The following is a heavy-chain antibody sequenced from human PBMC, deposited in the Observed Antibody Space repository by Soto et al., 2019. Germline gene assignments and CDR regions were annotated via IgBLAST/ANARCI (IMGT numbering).Heavy chain of an antibody. D-gene: IGHD2-15*01. J-gene: IGHJ3*02. CDR3: ATWLLREHAFDI. Sequence: DVQVVESGGVLIQPGGSLRLSCAASGFTVNGKKYITWVRQAPGKGLEWVSALYIADGTFYADSVKGRFTVSIDSSKNTVYLQMNNLSPEDTAVYYCATWLLREHAFDIWGLGTMVTVSS. CDR1: GFTVNGKKY. V-gene: IGHV3-53*01. CDR2: LYIADGT.